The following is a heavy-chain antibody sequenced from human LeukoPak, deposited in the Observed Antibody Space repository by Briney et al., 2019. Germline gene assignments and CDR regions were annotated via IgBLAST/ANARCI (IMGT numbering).Heavy chain of an antibody. CDR1: GFTFSSYA. J-gene: IGHJ4*02. CDR2: ISGGSPVI. D-gene: IGHD2-15*01. CDR3: TRGYYRVDF. V-gene: IGHV3-48*01. Sequence: GSSLRLSCAASGFTFSSYAMHWVRQAPGKGLEWVSHISGGSPVIDYADSVKGRFTISRENAKNSLYLQMNSLRAEDTAVYYCTRGYYRVDFWGQGTLVTVSS.